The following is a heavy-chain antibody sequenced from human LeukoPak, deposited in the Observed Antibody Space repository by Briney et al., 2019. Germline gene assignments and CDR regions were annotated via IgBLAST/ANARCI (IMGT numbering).Heavy chain of an antibody. Sequence: GGSLRLSCAASGFTFSSYAISWVRQAPGQGLEWMGGIIPIFGTANYAQKFQGRVTITADESTSTAYMELSSLRSEDTAVYYCASLPQRDYPGPFDIWGQGTMVTVSS. D-gene: IGHD4-11*01. CDR1: GFTFSSYA. CDR2: IIPIFGTA. J-gene: IGHJ3*02. CDR3: ASLPQRDYPGPFDI. V-gene: IGHV1-69*01.